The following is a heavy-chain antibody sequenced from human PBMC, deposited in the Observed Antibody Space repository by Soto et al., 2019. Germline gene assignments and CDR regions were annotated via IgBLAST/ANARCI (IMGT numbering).Heavy chain of an antibody. Sequence: ASVKVSCKASGYTFTSYDINWVRQATGQGLEWMGWISAYNGNTNYAQKLQGRVTMTTDTSTSTAHMELRSLRSDDTAVYYCARDGIGDSLYYGMDVWGQGTTVTVSS. CDR1: GYTFTSYD. CDR2: ISAYNGNT. J-gene: IGHJ6*02. V-gene: IGHV1-18*01. D-gene: IGHD2-21*02. CDR3: ARDGIGDSLYYGMDV.